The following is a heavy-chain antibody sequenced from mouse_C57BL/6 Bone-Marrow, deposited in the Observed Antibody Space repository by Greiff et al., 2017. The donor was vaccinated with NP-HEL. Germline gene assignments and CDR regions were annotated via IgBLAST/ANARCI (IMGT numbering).Heavy chain of an antibody. Sequence: VQLQQSGAELVMPGASVKLSCKASGYTFTSYWMHWVKQRPGQGLEWIGEIDPSDSYTNYNQKFKGKSTLTVDKSSSTAYMQLSSLTSEDSAVYYCAREDYYAFDVWGTGTTVTVSS. CDR3: AREDYYAFDV. V-gene: IGHV1-69*01. CDR1: GYTFTSYW. CDR2: IDPSDSYT. D-gene: IGHD1-1*01. J-gene: IGHJ1*03.